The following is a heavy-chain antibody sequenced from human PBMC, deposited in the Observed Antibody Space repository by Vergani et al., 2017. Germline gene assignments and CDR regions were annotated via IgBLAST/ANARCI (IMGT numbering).Heavy chain of an antibody. CDR2: IIPIFGTA. CDR1: GGTFSSYA. D-gene: IGHD4-17*01. J-gene: IGHJ6*02. CDR3: ARXPGGDYYDYYGMDV. V-gene: IGHV1-69*13. Sequence: QVQLVQSGAEVKKPGSSVKVSCKASGGTFSSYAISWVRQAPGQGLEWMGRIIPIFGTANYAQKFQGRVTITADESTSTAYMELSSLRSEDTAVYYCARXPGGDYYDYYGMDVWGQGTTVTVSS.